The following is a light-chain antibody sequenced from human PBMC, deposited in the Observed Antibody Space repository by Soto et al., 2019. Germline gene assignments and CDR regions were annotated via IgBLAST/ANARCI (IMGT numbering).Light chain of an antibody. CDR2: GAS. J-gene: IGKJ1*01. CDR3: QQYATSPRT. Sequence: ENVLTQSPGTLSLSPGEEATLSCRANQSVNNNYLAWYQQTPGQPPRLLIYGASTRATGIPDRFSGRGSGTDFTLTISSLEPEDFSVYCCQQYATSPRTFGQGTKVDIK. V-gene: IGKV3-20*01. CDR1: QSVNNNY.